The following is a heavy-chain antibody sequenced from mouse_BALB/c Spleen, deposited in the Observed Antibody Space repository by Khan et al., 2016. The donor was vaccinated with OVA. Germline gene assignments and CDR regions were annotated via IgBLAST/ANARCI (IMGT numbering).Heavy chain of an antibody. CDR3: ARIYGSDFDY. CDR2: INPYIGET. V-gene: IGHV1-20*02. CDR1: GYSFTGYF. Sequence: VQLQQSGPELVKPGASVKISCKASGYSFTGYFMNWVMQSHGKSLEWIGRINPYIGETFYKQKFKGKATLTVDESSSTAHMELRSLASEDSAVYYCARIYGSDFDYWGQGTPLTVSS. J-gene: IGHJ2*01. D-gene: IGHD1-1*01.